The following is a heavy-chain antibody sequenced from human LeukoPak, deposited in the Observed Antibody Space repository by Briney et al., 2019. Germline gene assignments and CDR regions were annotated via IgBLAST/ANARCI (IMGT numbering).Heavy chain of an antibody. CDR1: GGTFSSYA. CDR2: IYPGDSDT. CDR3: ARGIGPFDY. J-gene: IGHJ4*02. Sequence: GASVKVSCKASGGTFSSYAISWVRQMPGKGLEWMGIIYPGDSDTRYSPSFQGQVTISADKSISTAYLQWSSLKASDTAMYYCARGIGPFDYWGQGTLVTVSS. D-gene: IGHD6-13*01. V-gene: IGHV5-51*01.